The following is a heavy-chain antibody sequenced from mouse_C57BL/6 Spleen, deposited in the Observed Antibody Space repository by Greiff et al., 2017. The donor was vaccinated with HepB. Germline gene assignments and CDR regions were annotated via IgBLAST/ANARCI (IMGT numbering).Heavy chain of an antibody. Sequence: VQLQQSGPELVKPGASVKISCKASGYAFSSSWMNWVKQRPGKGLEWIGRIYPGDGDTNYNGKFKGKATRTADKSSSTAYMQRSSRTSEDSAVYFCARRFTTVVADYFDYWGQGTTLTVSS. CDR2: IYPGDGDT. J-gene: IGHJ2*01. V-gene: IGHV1-82*01. D-gene: IGHD1-1*01. CDR3: ARRFTTVVADYFDY. CDR1: GYAFSSSW.